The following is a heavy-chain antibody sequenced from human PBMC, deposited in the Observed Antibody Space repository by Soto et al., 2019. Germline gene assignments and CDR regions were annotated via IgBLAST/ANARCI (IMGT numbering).Heavy chain of an antibody. J-gene: IGHJ1*01. Sequence: EVQLLQSGGGLVQPGGSLRLSCAASGFSFGNYVMNWVRQAPGKGLEWVSGISDSGGSSSSADSVKGRFTVSRDNSKNPLYLQMDSLTGDDTAVYYCTKGGDSWSGYAQHWGQGALVTVDS. CDR3: TKGGDSWSGYAQH. D-gene: IGHD3-3*01. CDR2: ISDSGGSS. V-gene: IGHV3-23*01. CDR1: GFSFGNYV.